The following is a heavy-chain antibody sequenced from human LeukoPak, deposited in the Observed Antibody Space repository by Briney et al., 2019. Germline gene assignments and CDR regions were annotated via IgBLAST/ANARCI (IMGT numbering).Heavy chain of an antibody. CDR2: ITSSSSYI. CDR3: AKDQEGYSRYYYYYMDV. J-gene: IGHJ6*03. D-gene: IGHD2-2*02. V-gene: IGHV3-21*04. CDR1: GFTFSSYW. Sequence: GGSLRLSCAASGFTFSSYWMHWVRQAPGKGLEWVSSITSSSSYIYYADSVKGRFTISRDNSKNTLYLQMNSLRAEDTAVYYCAKDQEGYSRYYYYYMDVWGKGTTVTVSS.